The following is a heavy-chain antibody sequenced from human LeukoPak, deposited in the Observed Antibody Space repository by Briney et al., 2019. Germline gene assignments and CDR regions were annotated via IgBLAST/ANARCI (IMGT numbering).Heavy chain of an antibody. Sequence: PGGSLRLSCAASGFTFDDYAMHWVRQAPGKGLEWVSGISWNSGSIGYADSVKGRFTISRDNAKNSLYLQMNSLRAEDTALYYCATDIWTRWGQVTLVTVSS. J-gene: IGHJ4*02. CDR3: ATDIWTR. D-gene: IGHD3-10*01. CDR1: GFTFDDYA. CDR2: ISWNSGSI. V-gene: IGHV3-9*01.